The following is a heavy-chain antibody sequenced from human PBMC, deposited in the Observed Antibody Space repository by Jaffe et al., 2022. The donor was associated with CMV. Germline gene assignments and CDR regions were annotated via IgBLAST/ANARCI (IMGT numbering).Heavy chain of an antibody. CDR2: ISSDGSHK. Sequence: QVQLVESGGDVAQPGRSLRLSCAASGFTFSNYGIHWVRQAPGKGLEWVALISSDGSHKYYADSVKGRFAISRDNSKDTLYLEVNSLRAEDTAIYYCATNAGLCGGDCYSRLDYWGQGTLVTVSS. J-gene: IGHJ4*02. CDR3: ATNAGLCGGDCYSRLDY. D-gene: IGHD2-21*02. CDR1: GFTFSNYG. V-gene: IGHV3-30*03.